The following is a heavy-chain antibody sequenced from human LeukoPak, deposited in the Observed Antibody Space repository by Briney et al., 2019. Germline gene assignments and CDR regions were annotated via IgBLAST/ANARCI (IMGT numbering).Heavy chain of an antibody. CDR2: IYYSGST. Sequence: SETLSLTCTVSGGSISSYYWSWIRQPPGKGLEWIGYIYYSGSTNYNPSLKSRVTISVDTSKNQFSLKPSSVTAADTAVYYCAREGGITDAFDIWGQGTMVTVSS. D-gene: IGHD1-14*01. V-gene: IGHV4-59*01. CDR3: AREGGITDAFDI. CDR1: GGSISSYY. J-gene: IGHJ3*02.